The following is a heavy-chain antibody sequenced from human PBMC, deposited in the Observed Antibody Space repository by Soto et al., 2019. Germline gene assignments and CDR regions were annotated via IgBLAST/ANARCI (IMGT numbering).Heavy chain of an antibody. CDR3: AKSPLGYCSGGSCYPPHYFDY. J-gene: IGHJ4*02. CDR2: VGGSGDST. V-gene: IGHV3-23*01. Sequence: EVQLLDSGGGLVQPGGSLRLSCAASGFTFSNYAMSWVRQAPGKGLEWVSGVGGSGDSTYYADSVKGRFTISRDNSKDTLDLQMNRLRAEDTAVYYCAKSPLGYCSGGSCYPPHYFDYWGQGTLVTVSS. CDR1: GFTFSNYA. D-gene: IGHD2-15*01.